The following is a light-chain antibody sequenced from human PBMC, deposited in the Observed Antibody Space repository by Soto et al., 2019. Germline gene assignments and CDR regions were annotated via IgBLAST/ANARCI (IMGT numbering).Light chain of an antibody. CDR2: AAS. CDR3: QQSYSTLIT. J-gene: IGKJ5*01. CDR1: QSIRTY. Sequence: DIPMTQSPSSLSASVGDRVTITCRASQSIRTYLNWYQQKPGKAPKLLIYAASSLQSGVPSRFSGSGSGTDFTLTISSLQPEDFATYYCQQSYSTLITFGQGTRLEIK. V-gene: IGKV1-39*01.